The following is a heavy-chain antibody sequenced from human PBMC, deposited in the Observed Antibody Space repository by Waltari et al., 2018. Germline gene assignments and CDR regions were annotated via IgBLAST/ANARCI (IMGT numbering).Heavy chain of an antibody. J-gene: IGHJ4*02. CDR2: IYWDDDT. Sequence: QITLKESGPTVVKPTETLTLTCNFSGFSLSRSGLTVSGIRQPPGKALEWLAVIYWDDDTRYSPLLRTRLTITKDTSKNSVVLTLANMDPGDTAAYFCARSRGMTYLDFWGQGILVTVSS. CDR3: ARSRGMTYLDF. D-gene: IGHD3-10*01. CDR1: GFSLSRSGLT. V-gene: IGHV2-5*02.